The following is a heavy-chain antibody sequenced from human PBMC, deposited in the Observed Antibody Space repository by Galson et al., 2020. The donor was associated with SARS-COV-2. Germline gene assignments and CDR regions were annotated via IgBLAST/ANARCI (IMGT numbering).Heavy chain of an antibody. CDR3: ARDRDGRSGSYFEDY. V-gene: IGHV3-53*01. Sequence: GESLKISCAASGFTVSSNYMSWVRQAPGKGLEWVSVIYSGGSTYYADSVKGRFTISRDNSKNTLYLQMNSLRAEDTAVYYCARDRDGRSGSYFEDYWGQGTLVTVSS. D-gene: IGHD1-26*01. J-gene: IGHJ4*02. CDR2: IYSGGST. CDR1: GFTVSSNY.